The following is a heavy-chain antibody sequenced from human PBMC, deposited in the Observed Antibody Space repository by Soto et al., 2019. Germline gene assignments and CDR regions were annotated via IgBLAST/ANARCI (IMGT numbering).Heavy chain of an antibody. J-gene: IGHJ5*02. Sequence: QVQLQESGPGLVKPSQTLSLTCTVSGGSISSGDYYWSWIRQPPGKGLEWIGYIYYSGSTYYNPSLKGRVTISVDTSKNQFSLKLSSVTAADTAVYYCARARSDYVWGSYRPYNWFDPWGQGTLVTVSS. CDR2: IYYSGST. D-gene: IGHD3-16*02. CDR3: ARARSDYVWGSYRPYNWFDP. CDR1: GGSISSGDYY. V-gene: IGHV4-30-4*01.